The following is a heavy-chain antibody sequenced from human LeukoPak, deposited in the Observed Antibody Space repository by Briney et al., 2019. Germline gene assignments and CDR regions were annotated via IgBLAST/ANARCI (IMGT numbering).Heavy chain of an antibody. CDR3: AREADYGDYATFVY. Sequence: PSETLSLTCAVYGGSFSGYYWSWVRQPPGKGLEWIGEINHSGSTNYNPSLKSRVTISVDTPKNQFSLKLSSVTAADTAVYYCAREADYGDYATFVYWGQGTLVTVSS. CDR1: GGSFSGYY. D-gene: IGHD4-17*01. CDR2: INHSGST. J-gene: IGHJ4*02. V-gene: IGHV4-34*01.